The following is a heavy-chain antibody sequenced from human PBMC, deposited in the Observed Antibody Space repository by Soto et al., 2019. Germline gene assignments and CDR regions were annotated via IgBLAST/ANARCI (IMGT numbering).Heavy chain of an antibody. CDR3: AREYCSSTSCYSGAYYYYGMDV. Sequence: QVQLVQSGAEVKKPGSSVKVSCKASGGTFSSYAISWVRQAPGQGLEWMGGIIPIIGTANYAQKFQGRVTITADKSTSTAYMELSSLRSEDTAVYYCAREYCSSTSCYSGAYYYYGMDVWGQGTTVTVSS. CDR2: IIPIIGTA. D-gene: IGHD2-2*01. CDR1: GGTFSSYA. J-gene: IGHJ6*02. V-gene: IGHV1-69*06.